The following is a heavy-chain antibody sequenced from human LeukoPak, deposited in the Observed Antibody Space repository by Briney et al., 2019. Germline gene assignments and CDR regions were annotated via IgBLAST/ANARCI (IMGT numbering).Heavy chain of an antibody. V-gene: IGHV1-69*05. D-gene: IGHD4-17*01. CDR2: IIPIFGTA. CDR3: ARAGEQIGYYFDY. CDR1: GGTFSSYA. Sequence: SVKVSCKASGGTFSSYAISWVRQAPGQGLEWMGGIIPIFGTANYAQKFQGRVTITTDESTSTAYMELSSLRDEDTAVYYCARAGEQIGYYFDYWGQGTLVTVSS. J-gene: IGHJ4*02.